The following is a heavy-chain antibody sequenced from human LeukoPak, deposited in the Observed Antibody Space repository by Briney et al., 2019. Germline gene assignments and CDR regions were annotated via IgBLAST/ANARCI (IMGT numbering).Heavy chain of an antibody. CDR1: GGTFSSYA. CDR3: ARGSLSSSVDY. Sequence: ASVKVSCKASGGTFSSYAISWVRQAPGQGPEWMGWISAYNGNTNYAQKLQGRVTMTTDTSTSTANMELRSLRSDDTAVYYCARGSLSSSVDYWGQGTLVTVSS. J-gene: IGHJ4*02. V-gene: IGHV1-18*01. CDR2: ISAYNGNT. D-gene: IGHD6-6*01.